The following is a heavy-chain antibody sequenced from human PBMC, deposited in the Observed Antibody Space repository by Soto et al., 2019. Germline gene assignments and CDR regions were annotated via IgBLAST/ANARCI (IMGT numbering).Heavy chain of an antibody. CDR3: ARQRTTVVTQAYFDH. CDR1: GESISSSSYY. Sequence: SETLSLTCIVSGESISSSSYYWGWIRQPPGKGLEWIGSIYYSGRTYYNPSFKSRVTISIDTSKNQFSLKLSSVTATDTAVYYCARQRTTVVTQAYFDHWGQGTLVTVSS. J-gene: IGHJ4*02. CDR2: IYYSGRT. D-gene: IGHD2-21*02. V-gene: IGHV4-39*01.